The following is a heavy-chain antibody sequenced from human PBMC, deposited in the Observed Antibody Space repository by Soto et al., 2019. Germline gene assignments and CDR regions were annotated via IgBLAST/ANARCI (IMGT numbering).Heavy chain of an antibody. CDR1: GFTFSSYA. J-gene: IGHJ4*02. CDR2: ISGSGGST. CDR3: AKGRYYGSGSSQY. D-gene: IGHD3-10*01. Sequence: EVQLLESGGGLVQPGGSLRLSCAASGFTFSSYAMSWVRQAPGKGLEWVSAISGSGGSTYYADSVKGRFTISRDNSKNTLYLQMHSLRAEDTAVYYCAKGRYYGSGSSQYWGQGTLVTVSS. V-gene: IGHV3-23*01.